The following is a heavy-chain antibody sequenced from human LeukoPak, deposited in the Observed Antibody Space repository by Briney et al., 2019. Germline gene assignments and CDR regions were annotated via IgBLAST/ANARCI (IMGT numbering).Heavy chain of an antibody. CDR2: IVVGSGNT. J-gene: IGHJ6*03. CDR3: ARGPFGVVSHYYYYYMDV. Sequence: ASVKVSCKASGFTFTSSAMQWVRQARGQRLEWIGWIVVGSGNTNYAQKFQERVTITRDMSTSTAYMELSSLRSEDTAVYYCARGPFGVVSHYYYYYMDVWGKGTTVTVSS. V-gene: IGHV1-58*02. D-gene: IGHD3-3*01. CDR1: GFTFTSSA.